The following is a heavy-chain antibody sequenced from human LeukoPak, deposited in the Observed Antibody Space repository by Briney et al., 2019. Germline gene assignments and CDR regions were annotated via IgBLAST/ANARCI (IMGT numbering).Heavy chain of an antibody. D-gene: IGHD3-22*01. CDR2: IRYSGST. CDR1: GGSISSGGYY. Sequence: SETLSLTCTVSGGSISSGGYYWSWTRQHPGKGLEWIGYIRYSGSTYYNPSLQSRVTISTDTSKNQFSLKLSSVTAADTAVYYCARSSIVVVRGFDYWGQGTLVTVSS. J-gene: IGHJ4*02. CDR3: ARSSIVVVRGFDY. V-gene: IGHV4-31*03.